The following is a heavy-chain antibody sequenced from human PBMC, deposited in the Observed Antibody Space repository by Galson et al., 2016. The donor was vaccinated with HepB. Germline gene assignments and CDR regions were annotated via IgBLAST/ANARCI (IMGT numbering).Heavy chain of an antibody. CDR3: AKDLRVRYSSDWYGGFDS. V-gene: IGHV3-23*01. D-gene: IGHD6-19*01. CDR2: IRGNNGRI. J-gene: IGHJ4*02. Sequence: LRLSCAASGFTFSSYAMTWVRQAPGKGLEWVSLIRGNNGRIYYADSVRGRFTISRNTSKNTLYLQMNSRRVEDTAMYYCAKDLRVRYSSDWYGGFDSWGQGTLVSVSS. CDR1: GFTFSSYA.